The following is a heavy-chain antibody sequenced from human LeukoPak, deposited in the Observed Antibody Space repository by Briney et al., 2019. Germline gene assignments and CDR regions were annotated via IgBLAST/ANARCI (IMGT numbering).Heavy chain of an antibody. CDR2: IYSGGST. J-gene: IGHJ6*02. CDR3: ARDPQNYGDYGMDV. V-gene: IGHV3-53*01. CDR1: GFTVSSNY. Sequence: GGSLRLSCAASGFTVSSNYMSWVRQAPGKGLEWVSVIYSGGSTYYADSVKGRFTISRDNSKNTLYLQMNSLRAEDTAVYYCARDPQNYGDYGMDVWGQGTTVTVSS. D-gene: IGHD4-17*01.